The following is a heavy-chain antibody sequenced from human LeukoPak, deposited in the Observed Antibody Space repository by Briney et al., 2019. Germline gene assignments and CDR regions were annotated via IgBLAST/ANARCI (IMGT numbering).Heavy chain of an antibody. D-gene: IGHD3-22*01. V-gene: IGHV1-18*01. CDR1: GYTFTNYV. CDR2: ISAYNGNT. Sequence: ASVKVSCKASGYTFTNYVISWVRQAPGQGLEWMGWISAYNGNTNYAQKFQGRVTMTRDTSISTAYMELSRLRSDDTAVYYCARCPYDSRAFDIWGQGTMVTVSS. CDR3: ARCPYDSRAFDI. J-gene: IGHJ3*02.